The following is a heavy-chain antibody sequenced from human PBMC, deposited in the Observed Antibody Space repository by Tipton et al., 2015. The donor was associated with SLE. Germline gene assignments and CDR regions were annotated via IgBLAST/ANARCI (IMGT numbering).Heavy chain of an antibody. V-gene: IGHV4-38-2*01. CDR3: ARKIMITFGGFVARHVFDI. Sequence: TLSLTCSVSTYSISNGHYWAWVRQPPGKGLEWIGYIYDSGSTYYNPSLKTRVTISVDTSKNQFSLKMSSVTAADTAVYYCARKIMITFGGFVARHVFDIWGQGTMVTVSS. CDR1: TYSISNGHY. J-gene: IGHJ3*02. CDR2: IYDSGST. D-gene: IGHD3-16*02.